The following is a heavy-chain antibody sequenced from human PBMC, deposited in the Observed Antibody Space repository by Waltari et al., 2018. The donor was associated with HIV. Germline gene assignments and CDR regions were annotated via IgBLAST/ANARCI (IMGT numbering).Heavy chain of an antibody. Sequence: QVQLQESGPGLVKPSETLSLTCAVSGYPISSGYYWGWIRQPPGKGLEGIGSIHHSGGTYATPSLKSRVTLSVDTSKNHFSLKLNSVTAADKAVYYCAGEVGYCSGGTCYSGWFDPWGQGTLVTVSS. D-gene: IGHD2-15*01. V-gene: IGHV4-38-2*01. CDR2: IHHSGGT. CDR3: AGEVGYCSGGTCYSGWFDP. J-gene: IGHJ5*02. CDR1: GYPISSGYY.